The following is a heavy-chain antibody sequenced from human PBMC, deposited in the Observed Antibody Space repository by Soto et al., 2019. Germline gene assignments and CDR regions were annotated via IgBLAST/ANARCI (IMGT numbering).Heavy chain of an antibody. D-gene: IGHD3-10*01. J-gene: IGHJ5*02. CDR3: VKNSGGFNT. CDR1: GFTFGTTD. V-gene: IGHV3-23*01. CDR2: IDGSGGIT. Sequence: QLLQSGGGLVQPGGSLTLSCAASGFTFGTTDMSWVRQAPGEGLEWVSTIDGSGGITYYADSVKGRFTISRDNSRNTVYLQMNIMRGEDTALYYCVKNSGGFNTWGQGALVTVSS.